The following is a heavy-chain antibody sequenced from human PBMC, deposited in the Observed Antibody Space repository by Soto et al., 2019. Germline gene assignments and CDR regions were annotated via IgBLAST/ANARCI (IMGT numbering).Heavy chain of an antibody. CDR2: IIPIFGTA. J-gene: IGHJ6*02. CDR1: GGTFSSYA. D-gene: IGHD3-22*01. CDR3: ARTTYYYDSSGPGDFDYYYYGMDV. V-gene: IGHV1-69*06. Sequence: SVKVSCKASGGTFSSYAISWVRQAPGQGLEWMGGIIPIFGTANYAQKFQGRVTITADKSTSTAYMELSSLRSEDTAVYYCARTTYYYDSSGPGDFDYYYYGMDVWGHGTTVTVSS.